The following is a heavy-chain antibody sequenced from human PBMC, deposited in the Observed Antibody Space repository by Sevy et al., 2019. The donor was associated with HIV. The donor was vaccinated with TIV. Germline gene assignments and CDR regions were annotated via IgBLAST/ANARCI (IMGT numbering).Heavy chain of an antibody. Sequence: GGSLRLSCAASGFTFSSYAMHWVRQAPDKGLEWVAVISYDGSNKYYADSVKGRFTISRDNSKNTLYLQMNSLRPEDTAIYYCAKRGSKSGYALGYWGQGTLVTVSS. D-gene: IGHD5-12*01. V-gene: IGHV3-30*04. CDR1: GFTFSSYA. CDR2: ISYDGSNK. J-gene: IGHJ4*02. CDR3: AKRGSKSGYALGY.